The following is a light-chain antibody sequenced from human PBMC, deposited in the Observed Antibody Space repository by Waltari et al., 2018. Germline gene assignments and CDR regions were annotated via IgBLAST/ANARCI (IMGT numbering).Light chain of an antibody. CDR2: KTS. Sequence: IQMTQSPSTLSASVGDRVTLTCRASQSVRRWLAWYQQKPGKAPKLLIYKTSTLESGVPSRFSGSGSGTEFSLTISSLQPDDFATYYCQHYSTYSWTFGQGTKLEIK. CDR1: QSVRRW. J-gene: IGKJ1*01. V-gene: IGKV1-5*03. CDR3: QHYSTYSWT.